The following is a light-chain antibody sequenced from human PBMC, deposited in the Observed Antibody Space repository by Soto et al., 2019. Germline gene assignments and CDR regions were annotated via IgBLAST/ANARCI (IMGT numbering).Light chain of an antibody. CDR1: SSDVGGYNY. CDR2: EVS. CDR3: SSYTSGSTLGDV. V-gene: IGLV2-14*01. J-gene: IGLJ1*01. Sequence: QSALTQPASVSGSPGQSITISCTGTSSDVGGYNYVSWYQQYPGKAPKLMIYEVSNRPSGVSNRFSGSKSGNTASLTISGLQSDDEADYYCSSYTSGSTLGDVFGTGTQLTVL.